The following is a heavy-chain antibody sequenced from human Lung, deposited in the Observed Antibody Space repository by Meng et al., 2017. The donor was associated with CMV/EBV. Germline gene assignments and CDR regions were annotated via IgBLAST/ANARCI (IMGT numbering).Heavy chain of an antibody. CDR2: ISSNSKYI. CDR1: GLPLSSYS. CDR3: ARVYCSRGSCYVDY. V-gene: IGHV3-21*01. J-gene: IGHJ4*01. Sequence: ESPKMSRAPSGLPLSSYSENWVRPDPGKGLEWVSSISSNSKYIFYVDSVKGRFTISRDNAKNALHLQMNSMRDEDTALYYCARVYCSRGSCYVDYWGHGTLVTVSS. D-gene: IGHD2-15*01.